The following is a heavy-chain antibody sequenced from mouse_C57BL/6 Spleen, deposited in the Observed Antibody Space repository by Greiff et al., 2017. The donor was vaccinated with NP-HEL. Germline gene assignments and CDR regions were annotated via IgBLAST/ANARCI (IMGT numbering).Heavy chain of an antibody. CDR1: GYTFTSYD. CDR2: IYPRDGST. Sequence: QVQLQQSGPELVKPGASVKLSCKASGYTFTSYDINWVKQRPGQGLEWIGWIYPRDGSTKYNAKFKGKATLTVDTSSSTAYMERHSLTSEDSAVYFCARSSYYYGSSPFAYWGQGTLVTVSA. CDR3: ARSSYYYGSSPFAY. V-gene: IGHV1-85*01. D-gene: IGHD1-1*01. J-gene: IGHJ3*01.